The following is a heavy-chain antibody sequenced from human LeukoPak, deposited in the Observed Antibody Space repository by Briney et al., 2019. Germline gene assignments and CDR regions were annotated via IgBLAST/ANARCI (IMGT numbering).Heavy chain of an antibody. V-gene: IGHV3-23*01. CDR1: GFTFSSYA. J-gene: IGHJ4*02. CDR3: AKDLGFPGYCSGGSCYSDN. Sequence: GGSLRLSCAASGFTFSSYAMSWVRQAPGKGLKWVSTISGSGGSTYYADSVKGRFTISRDNSKNTLHLRMNSLRAEDTAVYYCAKDLGFPGYCSGGSCYSDNWGQGTLVTVSS. D-gene: IGHD2-15*01. CDR2: ISGSGGST.